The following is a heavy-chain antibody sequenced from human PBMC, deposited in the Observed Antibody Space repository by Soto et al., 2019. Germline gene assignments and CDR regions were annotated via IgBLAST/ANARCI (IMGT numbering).Heavy chain of an antibody. Sequence: QVQLVQSGAEVKKPGSSVKVSCKASGGTFSSYTISWVRQAPGQGLEWMGRIIPILGIANYAQKFQGRVTITADKYTGTAYMEGSSLRSEDTAVYYCARPSLVGEDRNSGGFDYWGQGTLVTVSS. CDR1: GGTFSSYT. D-gene: IGHD4-4*01. V-gene: IGHV1-69*02. CDR2: IIPILGIA. CDR3: ARPSLVGEDRNSGGFDY. J-gene: IGHJ4*02.